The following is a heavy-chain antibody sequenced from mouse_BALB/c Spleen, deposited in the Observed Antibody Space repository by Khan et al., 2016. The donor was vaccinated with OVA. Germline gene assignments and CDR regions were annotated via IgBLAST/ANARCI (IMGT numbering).Heavy chain of an antibody. CDR3: ATSYFYGYYFDY. CDR1: GFTFNSYG. V-gene: IGHV5-17*02. J-gene: IGHJ2*01. CDR2: ISGDSNTI. Sequence: DVQLVESGGGLVQPGGSRKLSCAASGFTFNSYGMHWVRQAPEKGLEWVAYISGDSNTIYYTDTVKGRFTISRDNPKNTLFLQMTSLMSEDTAMYYCATSYFYGYYFDYWGQGTTLTVS. D-gene: IGHD1-1*01.